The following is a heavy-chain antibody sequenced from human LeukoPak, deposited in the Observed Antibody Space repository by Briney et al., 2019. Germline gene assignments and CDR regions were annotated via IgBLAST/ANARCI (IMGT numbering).Heavy chain of an antibody. CDR1: GFTFSSYA. V-gene: IGHV3-30*01. Sequence: PGGSLRLSCAASGFTFSSYAMHWVRQAPGKGLEWVAVISYDGSNKYYADSVKGRFTISRDNSKNTLYLQMNSLRAEDTAVYYCARDLVSSSNVGRFDYWGQGTLVTVSS. J-gene: IGHJ4*02. CDR3: ARDLVSSSNVGRFDY. D-gene: IGHD6-6*01. CDR2: ISYDGSNK.